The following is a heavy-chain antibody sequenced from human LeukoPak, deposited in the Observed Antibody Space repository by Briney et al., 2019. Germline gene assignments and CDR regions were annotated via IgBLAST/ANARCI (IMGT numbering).Heavy chain of an antibody. CDR3: ARPKMATNDAFDI. Sequence: PETLSLTCAVSGYSISSGYYWGWIRQPPGKGLEWIGSIYHSGSTYYNPSLKSRVTISVDTSKNQFSLKLSSVTAADTAVYYCARPKMATNDAFDIWGQGTMVTVSS. J-gene: IGHJ3*02. V-gene: IGHV4-38-2*01. CDR1: GYSISSGYY. D-gene: IGHD5-24*01. CDR2: IYHSGST.